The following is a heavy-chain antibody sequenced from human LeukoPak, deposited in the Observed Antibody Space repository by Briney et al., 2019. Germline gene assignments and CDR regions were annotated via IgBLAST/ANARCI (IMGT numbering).Heavy chain of an antibody. CDR2: IYSGGST. D-gene: IGHD1-26*01. Sequence: GGSLRLSCAASGFTVSSNYMSWVRQAPGKGLEWVSVIYSGGSTYYADSVKGRFTISRDNSKNTLCLQMNSLRAEDTAVYYCARASYLGAPPGHWGQGTLVTVSS. CDR1: GFTVSSNY. J-gene: IGHJ4*02. V-gene: IGHV3-53*01. CDR3: ARASYLGAPPGH.